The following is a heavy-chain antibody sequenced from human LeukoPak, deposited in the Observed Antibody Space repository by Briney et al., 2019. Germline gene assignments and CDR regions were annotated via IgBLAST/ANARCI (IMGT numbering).Heavy chain of an antibody. D-gene: IGHD2-8*01. V-gene: IGHV3-74*01. Sequence: GGSLRLSCVASGFTFSSYWMHWVRQAPGKGLVWVSRIKTDGSSTTYADSVKGRFTTYRDNAKNTLYLQMNSLRAEDTAVYFCARGFELMPAGVSDFWGQGTLVTVSS. CDR3: ARGFELMPAGVSDF. CDR1: GFTFSSYW. CDR2: IKTDGSST. J-gene: IGHJ4*02.